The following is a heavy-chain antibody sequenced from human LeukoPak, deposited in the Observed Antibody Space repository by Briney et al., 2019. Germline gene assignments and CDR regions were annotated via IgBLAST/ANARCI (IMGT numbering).Heavy chain of an antibody. V-gene: IGHV3-7*01. CDR1: GFTFSSYW. CDR2: IKQDGSEK. J-gene: IGHJ4*02. Sequence: GGSLRLSSAASGFTFSSYWMSWVRQAPGKWLEWVANIKQDGSEKYYVDSVKGRFTIARDNAKNSLYLQMNSLRAEDTAVYYCARDGGSEYFDYWGQGTLVTVSS. D-gene: IGHD3-10*01. CDR3: ARDGGSEYFDY.